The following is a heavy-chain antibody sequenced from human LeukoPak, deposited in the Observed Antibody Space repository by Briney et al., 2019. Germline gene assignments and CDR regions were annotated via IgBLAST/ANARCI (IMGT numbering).Heavy chain of an antibody. CDR3: ARGRGSTRINWFDP. CDR2: NNHSGST. V-gene: IGHV4-34*01. CDR1: GGSFSGYY. J-gene: IGHJ5*02. Sequence: PSETLSLTCAVYGGSFSGYYWSWIRQPPGKGLEWIGENNHSGSTNYNPSLKSRVTISVDTSKNQFSLKLSSVTAADTAVYYCARGRGSTRINWFDPWGQGTLVTVSS. D-gene: IGHD2-2*01.